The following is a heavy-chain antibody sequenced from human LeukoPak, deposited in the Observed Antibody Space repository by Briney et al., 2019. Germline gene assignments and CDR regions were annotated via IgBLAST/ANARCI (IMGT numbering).Heavy chain of an antibody. D-gene: IGHD4-11*01. V-gene: IGHV4-59*04. CDR2: IYHSGST. J-gene: IGHJ4*02. Sequence: SETLSLTCTVSGGSISNYYWNWIRQPPGKGLEWIGSIYHSGSTYYNPSLKSRVTISVDTSKNQFSLKLSSVTAADTAVYYCATHVDSNLDYWGQGTLVTVSS. CDR1: GGSISNYY. CDR3: ATHVDSNLDY.